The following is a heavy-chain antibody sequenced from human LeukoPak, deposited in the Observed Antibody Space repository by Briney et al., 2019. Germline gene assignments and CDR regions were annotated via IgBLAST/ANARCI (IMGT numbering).Heavy chain of an antibody. J-gene: IGHJ4*02. CDR1: GFTFSSYA. CDR3: AKDGRPRSTSCLDY. Sequence: GGSLRLSCAASGFTFSSYAMSWVRQAPGKGLEWVSAISGSGGSTYYADSVKGRFTISRDNSKNTLYLQMNSLRAEDTAVYYCAKDGRPRSTSCLDYWGQGTLVTASS. V-gene: IGHV3-23*01. D-gene: IGHD2-2*01. CDR2: ISGSGGST.